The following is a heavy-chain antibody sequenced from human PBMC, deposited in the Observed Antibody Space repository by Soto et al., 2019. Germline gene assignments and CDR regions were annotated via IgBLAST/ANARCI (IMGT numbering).Heavy chain of an antibody. Sequence: SETLSLTCTVSGGSISSYYWSWIRQPPGKGLEWIGYIYYSGSTNYNPSLKSRVTISVDTSKNQFSLKLSSVTAADTAVYYCARVPGFCSGGSCYLYYFDYWGQGTLVTVSS. CDR2: IYYSGST. CDR3: ARVPGFCSGGSCYLYYFDY. J-gene: IGHJ4*02. D-gene: IGHD2-15*01. CDR1: GGSISSYY. V-gene: IGHV4-59*01.